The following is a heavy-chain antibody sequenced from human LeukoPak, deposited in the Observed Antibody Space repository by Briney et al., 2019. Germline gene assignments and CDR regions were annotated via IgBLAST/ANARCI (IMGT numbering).Heavy chain of an antibody. CDR1: GFTFSSYG. J-gene: IGHJ4*02. V-gene: IGHV3-23*01. D-gene: IGHD3-22*01. CDR3: AKVGSDSSGLDY. CDR2: ISGSGGST. Sequence: GGSLRLSCAASGFTFSSYGMSWVRQAPGKGLEWVSAISGSGGSTYYADSVKGRFTISRDNAKNSLYLQMNSLRAEDTAVYYCAKVGSDSSGLDYWGRGTLVTVSS.